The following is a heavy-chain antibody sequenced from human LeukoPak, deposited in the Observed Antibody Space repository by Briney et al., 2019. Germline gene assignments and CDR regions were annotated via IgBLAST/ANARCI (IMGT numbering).Heavy chain of an antibody. CDR3: ARDRTYDFWSGYLNWFDP. CDR2: INSDGSST. Sequence: GSLRLSCAASGFTFSSYWMHWVRHAPGKGLVWVSRINSDGSSTSYADSVKGRFTISRDNAKNTLYLQMNSLRAEDTAVYYCARDRTYDFWSGYLNWFDPWGQGTLVTVSS. V-gene: IGHV3-74*01. J-gene: IGHJ5*02. CDR1: GFTFSSYW. D-gene: IGHD3-3*01.